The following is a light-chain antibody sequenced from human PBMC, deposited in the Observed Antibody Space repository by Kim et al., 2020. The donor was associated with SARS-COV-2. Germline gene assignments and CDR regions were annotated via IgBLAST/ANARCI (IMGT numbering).Light chain of an antibody. CDR2: DVT. CDR1: SSDVGGYEY. V-gene: IGLV2-11*01. Sequence: GQSVTISCTGNSSDVGGYEYVSWYQHDPGKAPKFILYDVTKRPSGVPDRFSGSKSGNTASLTISGLQAEDEADYYCCSYAGSFTFVFGGGTQLTVL. J-gene: IGLJ2*01. CDR3: CSYAGSFTFV.